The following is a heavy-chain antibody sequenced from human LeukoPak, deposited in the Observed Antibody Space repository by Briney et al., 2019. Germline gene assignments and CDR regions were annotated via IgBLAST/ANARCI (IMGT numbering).Heavy chain of an antibody. CDR3: AREVIGGASFLDY. CDR1: GFTFKLYW. CDR2: INDDGSDT. J-gene: IGHJ4*02. Sequence: GGSLRLSCAASGFTFKLYWMHWVRHVPGKRPVWVSRINDDGSDTIYADSVRGRFTISRDNAKSSLYLQMNSLRAEDTAVYFCAREVIGGASFLDYWGQGTLVTVSS. V-gene: IGHV3-74*01. D-gene: IGHD1-26*01.